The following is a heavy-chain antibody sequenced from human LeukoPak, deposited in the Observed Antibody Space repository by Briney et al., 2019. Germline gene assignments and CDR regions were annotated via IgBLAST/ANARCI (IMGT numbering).Heavy chain of an antibody. D-gene: IGHD3-16*01. CDR2: ISYDGSNK. Sequence: PGGSLRLSCAASGFTFSSYAMHWVRQAPGKGLEWVAVISYDGSNKYYADSVKGRFTISRDNSKNTLYLQMSSLRAEDTAVYYCAKGLRTGVGPYMGYHYYMDVWGKGATVTVSS. CDR1: GFTFSSYA. CDR3: AKGLRTGVGPYMGYHYYMDV. V-gene: IGHV3-30-3*01. J-gene: IGHJ6*03.